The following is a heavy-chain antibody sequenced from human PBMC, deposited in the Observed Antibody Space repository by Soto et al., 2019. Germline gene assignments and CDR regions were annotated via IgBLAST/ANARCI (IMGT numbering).Heavy chain of an antibody. J-gene: IGHJ1*01. V-gene: IGHV3-53*01. CDR1: GFTVSSNY. CDR3: ARADHSSSWYYFQH. Sequence: GGSLRLSCAASGFTVSSNYMSWVRQAPGKGLEWVSVIYSGGSTYYADSVKGRFTISRDNSKNTLYLQMNSLRAEDTAVYYCARADHSSSWYYFQHWGQGTLVTVSS. D-gene: IGHD6-13*01. CDR2: IYSGGST.